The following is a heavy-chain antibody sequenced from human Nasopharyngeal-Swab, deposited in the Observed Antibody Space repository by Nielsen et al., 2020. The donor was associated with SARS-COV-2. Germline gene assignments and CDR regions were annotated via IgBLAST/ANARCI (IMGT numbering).Heavy chain of an antibody. J-gene: IGHJ6*02. CDR1: GGSISSYY. V-gene: IGHV4-4*07. D-gene: IGHD6-13*01. Sequence: GSLRLSCTVSGGSISSYYWSWIRQPAGKGLEWMGRIYTSGSTNYNPSLKSRVTMSVDTSKNQFSLKLSSVTAADTAVYYCARDIAAAGEAYYYYGMDVWGQGTTVTVSS. CDR2: IYTSGST. CDR3: ARDIAAAGEAYYYYGMDV.